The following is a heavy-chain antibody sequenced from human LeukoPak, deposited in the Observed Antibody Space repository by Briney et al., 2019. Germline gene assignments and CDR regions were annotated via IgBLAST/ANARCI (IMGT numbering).Heavy chain of an antibody. Sequence: SETLSLTCTVSGDSISTTSYYWGWIRQPPGKGLEWTGSIYYSGSTYYNPSLRSRVTISVDTSKNQFSLNLSSVTAADTAVYYCARHEARGSRYFDYWGQGTLVTVSS. V-gene: IGHV4-39*01. J-gene: IGHJ4*02. CDR2: IYYSGST. D-gene: IGHD3-10*01. CDR3: ARHEARGSRYFDY. CDR1: GDSISTTSYY.